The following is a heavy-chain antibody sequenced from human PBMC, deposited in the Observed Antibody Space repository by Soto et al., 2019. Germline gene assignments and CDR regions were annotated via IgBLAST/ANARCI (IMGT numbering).Heavy chain of an antibody. D-gene: IGHD2-21*02. V-gene: IGHV3-30-3*01. CDR2: ISYDGSNK. CDR3: ARGSGDFCVGASYPSLAS. J-gene: IGHJ5*02. CDR1: GFTFSSYA. Sequence: QVQLVESGGGVVQPGRSLRLSCAASGFTFSSYAMHWVRQAPGKGLEWVAVISYDGSNKYYADSVKGRFTISRDNSKNPLYLQMTSLRAEDTLLYYGARGSGDFCVGASYPSLASWGQETLVTVSS.